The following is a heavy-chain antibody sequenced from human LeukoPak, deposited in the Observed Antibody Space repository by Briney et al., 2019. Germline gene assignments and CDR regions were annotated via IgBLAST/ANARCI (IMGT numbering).Heavy chain of an antibody. CDR3: AGMRITTPTVRTLDY. J-gene: IGHJ4*02. V-gene: IGHV4-30-4*01. CDR2: IYYSGST. CDR1: GGSISSGNYY. D-gene: IGHD1-14*01. Sequence: SQTLSPTCTISGGSISSGNYYWSWIRQPPGKGLVWIGYIYYSGSTYYNPSLKSRVTISVDTSKNQFSLKMSSVTAADTAVYYCAGMRITTPTVRTLDYWGQGTLVTVSS.